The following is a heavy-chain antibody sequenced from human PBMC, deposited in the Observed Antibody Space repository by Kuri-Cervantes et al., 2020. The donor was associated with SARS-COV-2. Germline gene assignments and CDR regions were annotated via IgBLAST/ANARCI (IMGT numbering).Heavy chain of an antibody. CDR1: GLTFSDYY. CDR2: ISSSSSYT. V-gene: IGHV3-11*03. J-gene: IGHJ2*01. CDR3: ASRGNSRNWYFDL. D-gene: IGHD2/OR15-2a*01. Sequence: GESLKISCAASGLTFSDYYMSWIRQAPGKGLEWVSYISSSSSYTNYADSVKGRFTISRDNAKNSLYLQMNSLRAEDTAVYYCASRGNSRNWYFDLWGRGTLVTVSS.